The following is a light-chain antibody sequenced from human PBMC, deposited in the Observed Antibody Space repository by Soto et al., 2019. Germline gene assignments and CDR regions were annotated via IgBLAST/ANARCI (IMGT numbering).Light chain of an antibody. Sequence: QSVLTQPTSASATPGQRVTISCSGSSSNIGSNTVNWYQQLPGTAPKLLIYKNNQRPSGVPDRFSGSKSGTSASLAISGLQSEDEADYFCCSYAGDSTFVFGTGTKVTVL. J-gene: IGLJ1*01. CDR1: SSNIGSNT. V-gene: IGLV1-44*01. CDR2: KNN. CDR3: CSYAGDSTFV.